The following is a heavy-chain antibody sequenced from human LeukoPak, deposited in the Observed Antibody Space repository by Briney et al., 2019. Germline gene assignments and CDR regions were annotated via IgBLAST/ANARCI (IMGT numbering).Heavy chain of an antibody. CDR3: AKEKRSSSANWFDP. D-gene: IGHD6-13*01. J-gene: IGHJ5*02. Sequence: GGSLRLSCAASGFTFSSYGMHWVRQAPGKGLEWVAFMRYDGSNKYYADSVKGRFTISRDNSKNTLYLQMNSLRAEDTAVYYCAKEKRSSSANWFDPWGQGTLVTVSS. CDR1: GFTFSSYG. V-gene: IGHV3-30*02. CDR2: MRYDGSNK.